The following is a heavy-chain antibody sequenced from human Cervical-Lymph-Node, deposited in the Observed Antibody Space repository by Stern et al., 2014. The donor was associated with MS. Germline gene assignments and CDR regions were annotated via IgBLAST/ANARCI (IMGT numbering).Heavy chain of an antibody. Sequence: EVQLEESGGGLVQPGGSLRLSCSASGFTFSSYAMHWVRQAPGKGLEYVSAISSNGGSTYYADSVKGRFTISRDNSKNTLYLQMSSLRAEDTAVYYCVNGGGTAMVTAFDIWGQGTMVTVSS. CDR2: ISSNGGST. J-gene: IGHJ3*02. CDR1: GFTFSSYA. V-gene: IGHV3-64D*06. CDR3: VNGGGTAMVTAFDI. D-gene: IGHD5-18*01.